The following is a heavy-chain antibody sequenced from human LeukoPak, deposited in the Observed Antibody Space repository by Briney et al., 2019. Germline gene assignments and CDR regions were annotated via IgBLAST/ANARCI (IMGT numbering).Heavy chain of an antibody. CDR3: ATPLDYYDSSGYHQGGD. Sequence: GGSLRLSCAASGFTLSNYAMHWVRQPAGEGLEWVSALGTAGDTFYPGSVKGRFTISRDNAKKSLFLQMNSLRAEDTAVYYCATPLDYYDSSGYHQGGDWGQGTLVTVSS. CDR1: GFTLSNYA. J-gene: IGHJ4*02. CDR2: LGTAGDT. V-gene: IGHV3-13*01. D-gene: IGHD3-22*01.